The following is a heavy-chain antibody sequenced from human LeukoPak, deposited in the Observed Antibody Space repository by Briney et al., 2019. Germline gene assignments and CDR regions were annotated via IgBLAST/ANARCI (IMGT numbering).Heavy chain of an antibody. CDR2: INGGGGGGT. CDR3: AASLPNIVVVPAAKGPFGS. D-gene: IGHD2-2*01. Sequence: PGGSLRLSCAASGFTFSNYAMSWVRQAPGKGLEWVSGINGGGGGGTFHADSVRGRFTISRDNSKNTLYLQMSGLRAEDTAVYYCAASLPNIVVVPAAKGPFGSWGQGTLVTVSS. V-gene: IGHV3-23*01. J-gene: IGHJ5*02. CDR1: GFTFSNYA.